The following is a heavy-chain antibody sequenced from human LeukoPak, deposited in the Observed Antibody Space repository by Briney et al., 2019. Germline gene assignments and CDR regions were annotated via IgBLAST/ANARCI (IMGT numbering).Heavy chain of an antibody. J-gene: IGHJ4*02. V-gene: IGHV6-1*01. CDR1: GDSVSRNSAA. CDR2: TYYRSKWYD. D-gene: IGHD4-11*01. Sequence: SQTLSLTCAISGDSVSRNSAAWNWIRQSPSRGLEWLGRTYYRSKWYDDYAVSVKSRITINPDTSKNQSSLRLNSVIPEDTAVYYCARDSLYSNTYGYFDYWGQGTLVTVSS. CDR3: ARDSLYSNTYGYFDY.